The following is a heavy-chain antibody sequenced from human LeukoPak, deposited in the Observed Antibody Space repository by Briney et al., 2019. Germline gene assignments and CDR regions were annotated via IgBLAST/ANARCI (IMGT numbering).Heavy chain of an antibody. D-gene: IGHD3-16*01. V-gene: IGHV3-30*19. J-gene: IGHJ3*01. CDR1: GFTFSSYG. CDR2: ISYDGRDK. CDR3: APERGTAFDV. Sequence: GGSLRLSCAASGFTFSSYGMHWVRQAPGKGLEWVAFISYDGRDKLHADSVKGRFTISRDNSKNTLYLQMNSLTVEDTAVYYCAPERGTAFDVWGQGTMVTVSS.